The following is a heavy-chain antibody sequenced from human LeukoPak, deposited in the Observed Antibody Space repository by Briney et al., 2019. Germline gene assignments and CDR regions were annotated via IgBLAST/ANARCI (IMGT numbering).Heavy chain of an antibody. CDR2: IKRDGSEK. Sequence: GGSLRLSCAASGFTFSSYAMNWVRQAPGKGLEWVANIKRDGSEKYYVDSVKGRFTISRDNAKNSLYLQMNSLRAEDTAVYYCAREYYYDSSGYPPIVGYWGQGTLVTVSS. CDR3: AREYYYDSSGYPPIVGY. D-gene: IGHD3-22*01. CDR1: GFTFSSYA. V-gene: IGHV3-7*01. J-gene: IGHJ4*02.